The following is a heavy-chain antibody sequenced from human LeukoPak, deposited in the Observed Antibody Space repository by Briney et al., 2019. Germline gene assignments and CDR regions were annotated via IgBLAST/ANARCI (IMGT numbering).Heavy chain of an antibody. V-gene: IGHV4-34*01. CDR1: GGSISGHY. CDR3: ARGGRSVMKLVY. CDR2: INHSEST. D-gene: IGHD6-6*01. Sequence: PSETLSLTCAVYGGSISGHYWSWIRQPPGKGLEWIGEINHSESTKYNPSLKSRVTISVDTSKNQFSLILRSVTAADTAVYYCARGGRSVMKLVYWGQGTQVTVSS. J-gene: IGHJ4*02.